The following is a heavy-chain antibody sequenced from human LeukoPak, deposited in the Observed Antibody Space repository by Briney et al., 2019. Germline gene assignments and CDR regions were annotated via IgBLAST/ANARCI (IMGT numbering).Heavy chain of an antibody. CDR2: ISYDGSNK. CDR3: ARDRYYYDSSGYYYSGFVPDY. D-gene: IGHD3-22*01. J-gene: IGHJ4*02. CDR1: GFTFSSYG. V-gene: IGHV3-30*03. Sequence: GGSLRLSCVGSGFTFSSYGLHWVRQAPGKGLEWVAVISYDGSNKYYADSVKGRFTISRDNSKNTLYLQMNSLRAEDTAVYYCARDRYYYDSSGYYYSGFVPDYWGQGTLVTVSS.